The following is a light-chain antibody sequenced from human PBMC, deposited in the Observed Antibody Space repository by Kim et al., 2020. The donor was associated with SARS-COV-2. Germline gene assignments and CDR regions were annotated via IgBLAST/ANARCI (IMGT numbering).Light chain of an antibody. CDR1: QDMMND. CDR3: LQHSTYPIT. CDR2: GAS. V-gene: IGKV1-17*01. J-gene: IGKJ5*01. Sequence: ASVGDSVTIPCRASQDMMNDLGWYQQNPGRAPKRLIYGASSLQSGVPSRFSGSGSGTEFTLTISTVQPEDFATYFCLQHSTYPITFGQGTRLEIK.